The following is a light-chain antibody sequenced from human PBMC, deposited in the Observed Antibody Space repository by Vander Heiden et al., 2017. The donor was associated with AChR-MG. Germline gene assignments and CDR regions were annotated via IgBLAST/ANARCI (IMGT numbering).Light chain of an antibody. Sequence: DIQMTQSPFTLSASVGDRVTITCRARQSSSSWLAWYQQKPGKAPKLLIYKASSLESGVLSRFSGSGSGREFTRTNSSLQPDDFATYYCQQYNSYWTFGQGTKVEIK. CDR2: KAS. CDR3: QQYNSYWT. V-gene: IGKV1-5*03. CDR1: QSSSSW. J-gene: IGKJ1*01.